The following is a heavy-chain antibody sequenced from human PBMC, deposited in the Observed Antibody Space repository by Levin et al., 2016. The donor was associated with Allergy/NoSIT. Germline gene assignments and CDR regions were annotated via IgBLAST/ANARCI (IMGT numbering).Heavy chain of an antibody. D-gene: IGHD5-12*01. CDR3: ARSGWGGYDIPGS. V-gene: IGHV5-10-1*01. Sequence: VRQMPGKGLEWMGRIDPSDSYTNYSPSFQGHVTISADKSISTAYLQWSSLKASDTAMYYCARSGWGGYDIPGSWGQGTLVTVSS. J-gene: IGHJ5*02. CDR2: IDPSDSYT.